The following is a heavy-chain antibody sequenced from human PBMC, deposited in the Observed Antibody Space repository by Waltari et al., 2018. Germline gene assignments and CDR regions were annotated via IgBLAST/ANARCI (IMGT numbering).Heavy chain of an antibody. Sequence: QVQLVQSGAEVKKPGSSVKVSCKASGGPFSSYAISWVRPAPGQGLEWMGGIIPIFGTANYAQKFQGRVTITADESTSTAYMELSSLRSEDTAVYYCARWGYSGYDYYYMDVWGKGTTVTVSS. CDR1: GGPFSSYA. J-gene: IGHJ6*03. CDR3: ARWGYSGYDYYYMDV. V-gene: IGHV1-69*01. D-gene: IGHD1-26*01. CDR2: IIPIFGTA.